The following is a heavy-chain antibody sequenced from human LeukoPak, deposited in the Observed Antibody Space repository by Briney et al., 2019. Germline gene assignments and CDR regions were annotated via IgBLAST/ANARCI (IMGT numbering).Heavy chain of an antibody. Sequence: GASVKVSCKAFGYTFTSNYMHWVRQAPGQGPEWMGVISPSGGSTSYAQKFQGRVTMTRDMSTSTVYMELSSLRSEDTAVYYCARDGAYSSNPLYYYYYYMDVWGKGTTVTVSS. CDR3: ARDGAYSSNPLYYYYYYMDV. J-gene: IGHJ6*03. V-gene: IGHV1-46*01. CDR2: ISPSGGST. CDR1: GYTFTSNY. D-gene: IGHD6-13*01.